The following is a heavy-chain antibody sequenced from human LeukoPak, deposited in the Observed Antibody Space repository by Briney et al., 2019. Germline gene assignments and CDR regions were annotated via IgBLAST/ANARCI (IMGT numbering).Heavy chain of an antibody. J-gene: IGHJ6*01. CDR1: GGSSSSINW. CDR3: ASKEYYYYGMDV. Sequence: PSETLSLTCAVSGGSSSSINWRNWVRQHPGKGLEWIGEIDHSGRTNYNPSLKSRVTISVDKSKNQISLKLSSVTAADTAVYYCASKEYYYYGMDVWGQGTTVTVSS. V-gene: IGHV4-4*02. CDR2: IDHSGRT.